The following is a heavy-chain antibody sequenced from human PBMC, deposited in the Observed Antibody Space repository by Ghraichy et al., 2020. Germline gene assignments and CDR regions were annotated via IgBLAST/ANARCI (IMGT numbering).Heavy chain of an antibody. Sequence: GGSLRLSCAASGFSFSGYSMNWVRQAPGKGLEWVSYISSTSSTMYYADSVKGRFTISRDNAKNSLYLQMNSLRDEDTAVYYCARSNYYGSGGYDFYYGMDVGGQGTTVTVSS. CDR1: GFSFSGYS. CDR3: ARSNYYGSGGYDFYYGMDV. V-gene: IGHV3-48*02. J-gene: IGHJ6*02. D-gene: IGHD3-10*01. CDR2: ISSTSSTM.